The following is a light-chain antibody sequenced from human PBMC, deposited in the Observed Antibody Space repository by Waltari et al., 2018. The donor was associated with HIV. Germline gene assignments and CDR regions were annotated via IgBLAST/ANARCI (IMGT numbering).Light chain of an antibody. V-gene: IGLV3-1*01. CDR1: KLGDKY. J-gene: IGLJ2*01. Sequence: SYEVTQPPSVSVSPGQTASITSSGAKLGDKYACWYQQRPGQSPVLVIYQDSKRPSAIPERFSGSNSGNTATLTISGTQAMDEADYYCQAWDSSTVVFGGGTKLTVL. CDR2: QDS. CDR3: QAWDSSTVV.